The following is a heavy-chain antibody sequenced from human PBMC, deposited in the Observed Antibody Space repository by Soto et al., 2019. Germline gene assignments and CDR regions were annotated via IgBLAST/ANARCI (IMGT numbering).Heavy chain of an antibody. CDR2: TLNSDSTI. CDR1: GFTFSHHY. V-gene: IGHV3-11*01. CDR3: ARGHYGMDV. Sequence: QAQLVESGGGLVKPGGALRLSCVASGFTFSHHYMSWIRQVPGKGLEWVSDTLNSDSTIYYADSVKGRFTISRDNAQNSGYLQMNGLRAEDTAVYYCARGHYGMDVWGQGTTVTVSS. J-gene: IGHJ6*02.